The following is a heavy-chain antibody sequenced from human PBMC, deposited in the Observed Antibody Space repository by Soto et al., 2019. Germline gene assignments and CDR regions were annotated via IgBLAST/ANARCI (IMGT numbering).Heavy chain of an antibody. CDR3: AREPAMYGVFWGTCGY. Sequence: QVQLVESGGGVVQPGRSLRLSCAASGFTFSSYVMHWVRQAPGKGLEWVAVIWYDGSNKYYADSVKGRFTISRDNSKKTLYMQMNARRVEDTAVYYCAREPAMYGVFWGTCGYWGQGTLVTVSS. V-gene: IGHV3-33*01. J-gene: IGHJ4*02. CDR2: IWYDGSNK. CDR1: GFTFSSYV. D-gene: IGHD4-17*01.